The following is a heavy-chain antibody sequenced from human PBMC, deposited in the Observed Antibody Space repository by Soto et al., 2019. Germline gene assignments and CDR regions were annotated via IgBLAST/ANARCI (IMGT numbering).Heavy chain of an antibody. V-gene: IGHV5-51*01. J-gene: IGHJ3*02. CDR1: GYTFSSHW. Sequence: EVQLVQSGAEMREPGESLRISCKASGYTFSSHWIGWVRQMPGKGLEWVGIINPGASDIRNSPSFQCQVTMSVDKSTNTAYLQWRSLKASDTAMYYCARHWDAFDIWGQGTMVTVSS. CDR2: INPGASDI. CDR3: ARHWDAFDI.